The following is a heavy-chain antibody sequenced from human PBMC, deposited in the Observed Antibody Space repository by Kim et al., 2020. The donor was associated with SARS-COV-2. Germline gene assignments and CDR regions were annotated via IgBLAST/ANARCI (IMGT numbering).Heavy chain of an antibody. CDR2: INAGNGNT. J-gene: IGHJ4*02. CDR3: ARDFAYSSSWYGAGAYFDY. Sequence: ASVKVSCKASGYTFTSYAMHWVRQAPGQRLEWMGWINAGNGNTKYSQKFQGRVTITRDTSASTAYMELSSLRSEDTAVYYCARDFAYSSSWYGAGAYFDYWGQGTLVTVSS. V-gene: IGHV1-3*01. CDR1: GYTFTSYA. D-gene: IGHD6-13*01.